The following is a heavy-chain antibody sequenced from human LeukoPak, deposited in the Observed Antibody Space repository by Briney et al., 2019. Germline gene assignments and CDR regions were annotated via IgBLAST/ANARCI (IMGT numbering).Heavy chain of an antibody. Sequence: HGESLKISCKGSGYSFTTYWIAWVRQMPGKGLEWMGIFSPGDSDTRYSPSFQGQVTISADKSISTAYLQWSSLKASDTAMYYYARHADWGRAYYFDYWGQGTLVTVSS. V-gene: IGHV5-51*01. D-gene: IGHD7-27*01. CDR1: GYSFTTYW. CDR2: FSPGDSDT. J-gene: IGHJ4*02. CDR3: ARHADWGRAYYFDY.